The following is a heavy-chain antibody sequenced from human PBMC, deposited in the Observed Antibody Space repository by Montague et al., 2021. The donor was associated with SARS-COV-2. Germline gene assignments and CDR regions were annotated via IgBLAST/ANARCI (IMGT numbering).Heavy chain of an antibody. CDR1: GGSISNGGYY. D-gene: IGHD2-15*01. CDR3: ATGDGVVVAAPYI. CDR2: MYNSGST. Sequence: TLSLTCTVSGGSISNGGYYRSWIRQHPGKGLEWIGYMYNSGSTYYNPSLTSRVTMSLDTSKNQSSLKLSSVTAADTAAYYCATGDGVVVAAPYIWGQGTMVTVSS. J-gene: IGHJ3*02. V-gene: IGHV4-31*03.